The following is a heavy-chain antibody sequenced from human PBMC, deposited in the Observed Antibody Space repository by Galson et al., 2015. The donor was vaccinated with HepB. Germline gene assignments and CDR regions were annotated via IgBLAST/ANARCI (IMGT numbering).Heavy chain of an antibody. J-gene: IGHJ4*02. CDR2: IYPGDSDT. D-gene: IGHD3-10*01. Sequence: QSGAEVKKPGESLKISCKGSGYSCTSYWIGWVRQMPGKGLEWMGIIYPGDSDTRYSPSFQGQVTISADKSISTAYLQWSSLKASDTAMYYCARLPLLWFGELSHYFDYWGQGTLVTVSS. V-gene: IGHV5-51*01. CDR1: GYSCTSYW. CDR3: ARLPLLWFGELSHYFDY.